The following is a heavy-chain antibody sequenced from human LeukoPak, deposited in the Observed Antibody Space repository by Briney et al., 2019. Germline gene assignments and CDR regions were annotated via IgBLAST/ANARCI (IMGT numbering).Heavy chain of an antibody. CDR2: ISGSGGST. J-gene: IGHJ4*02. V-gene: IGHV3-23*01. CDR3: ARAPKDRTGAHYFDY. D-gene: IGHD1-14*01. Sequence: PGGSLRLSCAASGFTFSSYAMSWVRQAPGKGLEWVSAISGSGGSTYYADSVKGRFTISRDNSKDTLYLQMNSLRAEDTAVYYCARAPKDRTGAHYFDYWGQGTLVTVSS. CDR1: GFTFSSYA.